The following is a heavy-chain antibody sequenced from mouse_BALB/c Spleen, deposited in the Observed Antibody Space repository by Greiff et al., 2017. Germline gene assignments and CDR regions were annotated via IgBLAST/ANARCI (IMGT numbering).Heavy chain of an antibody. CDR3: AAMITTRGTYAMDD. CDR2: INPGSGGT. J-gene: IGHJ4*01. CDR1: GYAFTNYL. Sequence: QVQLQQSGAELVRPGTSVKVSCKASGYAFTNYLIEWVKQRPGQGLEWIGVINPGSGGTNYNEKFKGKATLTADKSSSTAYMQLSSLTSDDSAVYFCAAMITTRGTYAMDDWGQGTSVTVSS. D-gene: IGHD2-4*01. V-gene: IGHV1-54*01.